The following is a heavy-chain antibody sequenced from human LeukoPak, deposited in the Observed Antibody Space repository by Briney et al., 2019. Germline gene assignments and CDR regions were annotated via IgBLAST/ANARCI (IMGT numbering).Heavy chain of an antibody. CDR3: ARDRGYCSGGSCYPGVY. CDR1: GYTFTGYY. Sequence: GASVKVSCKASGYTFTGYYIHWVRQAPGQGLEWMGWINPNSGGTNYAQKFQGRVTMNRDTSISTAYMELSRLRSDDTAVYYCARDRGYCSGGSCYPGVYWGQGTLVTVSS. J-gene: IGHJ4*02. D-gene: IGHD2-15*01. V-gene: IGHV1-2*02. CDR2: INPNSGGT.